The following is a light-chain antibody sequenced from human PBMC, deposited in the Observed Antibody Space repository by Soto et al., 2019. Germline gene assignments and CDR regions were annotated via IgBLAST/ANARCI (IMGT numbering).Light chain of an antibody. CDR3: QSYDSSLSGSSYV. CDR1: SSNIGAGYD. V-gene: IGLV1-40*01. Sequence: VLTQPPSVSGAPGQRVTISCTGSSSNIGAGYDVHWYQQLPGTAPKLLIYGNSNRPSGVPDRFSGSKSGTSASLAITGLQAEDEADYYCQSYDSSLSGSSYVFGTGTKVTVL. J-gene: IGLJ1*01. CDR2: GNS.